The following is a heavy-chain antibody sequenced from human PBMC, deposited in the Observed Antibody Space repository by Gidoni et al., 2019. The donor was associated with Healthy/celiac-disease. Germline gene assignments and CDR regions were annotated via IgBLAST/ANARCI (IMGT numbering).Heavy chain of an antibody. J-gene: IGHJ6*02. D-gene: IGHD3-3*01. V-gene: IGHV1-46*01. CDR1: GYTFTSYY. CDR3: ARDRREWLWGTYYYYGMDV. Sequence: QVQLVQSGAEVKKPGATVKVSCKASGYTFTSYYMHWVRQAPGQGLEWMGIINPSGGSTSYAQKFQGRVTMTRDTSTSTVYMELSSLRSEDTAVYYCARDRREWLWGTYYYYGMDVWGQGTTVTVSS. CDR2: INPSGGST.